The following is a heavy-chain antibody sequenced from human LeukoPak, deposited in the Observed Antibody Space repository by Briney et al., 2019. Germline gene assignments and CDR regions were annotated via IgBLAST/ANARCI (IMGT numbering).Heavy chain of an antibody. CDR1: GFTFSSYG. Sequence: GGSLRLSCAASGFTFSSYGMHWVRQAPGKGLEWVAVIWYDGSNKYYADSVKGRFTISRDNSKNTLYLQMNSLRAEDTAVYYCAGDQPDYYDSSGYYSLFDYWGQGTLVTVSS. J-gene: IGHJ4*02. V-gene: IGHV3-33*01. D-gene: IGHD3-22*01. CDR3: AGDQPDYYDSSGYYSLFDY. CDR2: IWYDGSNK.